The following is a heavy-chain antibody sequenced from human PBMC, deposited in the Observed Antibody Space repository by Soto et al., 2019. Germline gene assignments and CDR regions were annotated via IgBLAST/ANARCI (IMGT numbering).Heavy chain of an antibody. CDR3: ARDRGYYVFWSGYQDAFDI. V-gene: IGHV1-18*01. CDR2: ISAYNGNT. J-gene: IGHJ3*02. Sequence: QVQLVQSGAEVKKPRASVKVSCKASGYTFTSYGISWVRQAPGQGLEWMGWISAYNGNTNYAQKLQGRVTMTTDTSTSTAYMELRSLRSDDTAVYYCARDRGYYVFWSGYQDAFDIWGQGTMVTVSS. D-gene: IGHD3-3*01. CDR1: GYTFTSYG.